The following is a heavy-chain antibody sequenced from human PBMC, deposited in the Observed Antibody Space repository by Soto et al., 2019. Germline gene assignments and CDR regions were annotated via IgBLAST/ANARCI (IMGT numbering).Heavy chain of an antibody. CDR1: GYSFTSYW. V-gene: IGHV5-51*03. CDR3: GLGRYYYYKDV. Sequence: EVQLVQSGAEVKKPGESLKISWKGSGYSFTSYWIGWVRQIPGKGLEWMGSIYPGDSDTRYSPSFQGQVTISADKSISTAYLQWSSLKASHTGMYYGGLGRYYYYKDVWGKGTTITVSS. CDR2: IYPGDSDT. J-gene: IGHJ6*03.